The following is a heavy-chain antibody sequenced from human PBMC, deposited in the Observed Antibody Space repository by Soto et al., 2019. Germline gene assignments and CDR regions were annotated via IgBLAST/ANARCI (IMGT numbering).Heavy chain of an antibody. V-gene: IGHV1-2*02. Sequence: ASVKVSCKASGYTFTENQIPWLRRAPGQRLEWMGRLDPKSGDTTFAQPYQGRVPMTRDTHSNTVYMELTRLPSDDPAIYYCARRQRRDYIRWSVDPLGQGTLVTISA. CDR2: LDPKSGDT. CDR3: ARRQRRDYIRWSVDP. CDR1: GYTFTENQ. J-gene: IGHJ5*02. D-gene: IGHD3-16*01.